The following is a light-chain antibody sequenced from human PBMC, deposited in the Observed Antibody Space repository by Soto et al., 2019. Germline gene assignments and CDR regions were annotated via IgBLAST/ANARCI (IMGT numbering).Light chain of an antibody. J-gene: IGKJ1*01. V-gene: IGKV1-27*01. CDR3: QKYNSAPK. Sequence: DIQRAQSRSSLSASVGDRVTIPCRASQGIGNDLACYQRKPGKVPDLLISAASTLHSGFSGGESGTDFSLAICSLQPEDVATYSCQKYNSAPKFGPGTKVDIK. CDR2: AAS. CDR1: QGIGND.